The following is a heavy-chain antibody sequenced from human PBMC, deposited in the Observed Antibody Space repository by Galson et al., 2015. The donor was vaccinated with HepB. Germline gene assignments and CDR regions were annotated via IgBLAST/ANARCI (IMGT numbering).Heavy chain of an antibody. Sequence: QSGAEVKKPGESLRISCKGSGYSFTSYWIAWVRQMPGKGPEFMGIIYPDDSDTKYSPSFEGHVVISVDKSINTAYLSWTSLKASDTATYFCARQNNWNEDFDYWGQGTLVTVSS. CDR3: ARQNNWNEDFDY. J-gene: IGHJ4*02. D-gene: IGHD1-20*01. CDR1: GYSFTSYW. CDR2: IYPDDSDT. V-gene: IGHV5-51*01.